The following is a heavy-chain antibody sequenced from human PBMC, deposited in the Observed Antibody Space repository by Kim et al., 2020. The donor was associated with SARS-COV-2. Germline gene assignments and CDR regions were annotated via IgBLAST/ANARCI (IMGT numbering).Heavy chain of an antibody. CDR3: ARDHRNNSGYYSFDY. J-gene: IGHJ4*02. Sequence: ASVKVSCKASGYTFYTYATHWVRQAPGQRLEWMGWINGGNGYTEYSQKFQGRVTITRDTSAQTANMELRSLRSEDTALYYCARDHRNNSGYYSFDYWGRG. CDR2: INGGNGYT. V-gene: IGHV1-3*01. D-gene: IGHD3-22*01. CDR1: GYTFYTYA.